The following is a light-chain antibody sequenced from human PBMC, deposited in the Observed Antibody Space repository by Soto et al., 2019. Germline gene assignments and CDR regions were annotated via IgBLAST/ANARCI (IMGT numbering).Light chain of an antibody. V-gene: IGKV3-20*01. J-gene: IGKJ3*01. CDR2: AAS. Sequence: EIVLTQSPGTLSLSPGERATLSCRASQSVSSSYLAWYQQKPGQAPRLLIYAASNRATGIPDRFSGSGSGTDFTLTISRLEPEDFAVYFCQHYPTSPPFTLGPGTKVDIK. CDR1: QSVSSSY. CDR3: QHYPTSPPFT.